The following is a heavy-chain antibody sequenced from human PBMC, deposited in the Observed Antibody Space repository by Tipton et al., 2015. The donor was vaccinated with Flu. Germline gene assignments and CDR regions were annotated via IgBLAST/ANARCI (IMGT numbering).Heavy chain of an antibody. CDR1: GYTFTDYY. D-gene: IGHD3-3*01. V-gene: IGHV1-46*01. J-gene: IGHJ4*02. CDR2: INPSSGGGP. CDR3: ARRHHDFWSGVHFDL. Sequence: QLVQSGADVKKPGASVRVSCKTSGYTFTDYYIDWVRQAPGQRPEWMGVINPSSGGGPTYAPNFWGRISLTGDTSTTTVYMELTSLTPQDTAVYYCARRHHDFWSGVHFDLWGQGTLITVSS.